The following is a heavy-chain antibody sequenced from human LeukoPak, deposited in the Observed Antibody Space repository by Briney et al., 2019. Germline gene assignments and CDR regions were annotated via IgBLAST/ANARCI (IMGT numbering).Heavy chain of an antibody. J-gene: IGHJ4*02. Sequence: GGSLRLSCLGSGLTFSSHDMDWVRQAPGKGLEWVSSVSSSSYYIYYADSVKGRFTISRDNAQNSVYLQMNRLRAEDTAVYYCARERQLERLAFGKEGSAFDYWGQGTLVTVSS. V-gene: IGHV3-21*01. D-gene: IGHD1-1*01. CDR2: VSSSSYYI. CDR3: ARERQLERLAFGKEGSAFDY. CDR1: GLTFSSHD.